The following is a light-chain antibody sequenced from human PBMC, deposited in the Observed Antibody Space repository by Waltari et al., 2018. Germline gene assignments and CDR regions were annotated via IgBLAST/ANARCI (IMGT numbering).Light chain of an antibody. Sequence: QSLLTQPPSASGTPGQRVTISCSGSSSNIGSSYVYWYQHLPGTAPKLLIDGNNQRPSGVPDRFSGSKSGTSGSLAISGLRSEDEADYYCAAWDDRLRGVVFGGGTKLTV. CDR3: AAWDDRLRGVV. CDR2: GNN. J-gene: IGLJ2*01. CDR1: SSNIGSSY. V-gene: IGLV1-47*01.